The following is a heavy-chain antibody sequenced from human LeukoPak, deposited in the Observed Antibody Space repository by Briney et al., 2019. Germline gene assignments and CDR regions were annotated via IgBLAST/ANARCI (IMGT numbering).Heavy chain of an antibody. Sequence: ASVKVSCKVSGHTLTELSMHWVRQAPGKGLEWMGGFDPEDGETIYAQKFQGRVTMTEDTSTDTAYMELSSLRSEDTAVYYCATALIVAAAGYYYYGMDVWGQGTTVTVSS. V-gene: IGHV1-24*01. J-gene: IGHJ6*02. CDR2: FDPEDGET. D-gene: IGHD6-13*01. CDR1: GHTLTELS. CDR3: ATALIVAAAGYYYYGMDV.